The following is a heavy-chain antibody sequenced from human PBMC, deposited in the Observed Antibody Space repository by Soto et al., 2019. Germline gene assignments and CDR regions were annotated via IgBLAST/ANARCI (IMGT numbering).Heavy chain of an antibody. Sequence: SETLSLTCTVSGGSISSYYWSWIRQPPGKGLEWIGYIYYSGSTNYNPSLKSRVTISVDTSKNQFSLKLSSVTAADTAVYYCARGRGTRSSRDDYWGQGTLVTVSS. D-gene: IGHD2-2*01. CDR2: IYYSGST. J-gene: IGHJ4*02. CDR1: GGSISSYY. CDR3: ARGRGTRSSRDDY. V-gene: IGHV4-59*08.